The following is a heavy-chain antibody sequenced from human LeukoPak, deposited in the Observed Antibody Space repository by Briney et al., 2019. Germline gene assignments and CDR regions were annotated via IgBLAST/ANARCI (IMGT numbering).Heavy chain of an antibody. V-gene: IGHV1-2*04. CDR2: INPNSGGT. Sequence: ASVKVSCKASGYTFTGYYMHWVRQAPGQGLEWMGWINPNSGGTNYAQKFQGWVTMTRDTSTSTAYMELRSLRSDDTAVYFCARDQTSGFYYYYYMDVWGKGTTVTVSS. CDR3: ARDQTSGFYYYYYMDV. J-gene: IGHJ6*03. CDR1: GYTFTGYY.